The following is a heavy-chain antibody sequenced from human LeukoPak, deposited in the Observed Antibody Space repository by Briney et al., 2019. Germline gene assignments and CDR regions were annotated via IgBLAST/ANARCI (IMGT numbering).Heavy chain of an antibody. CDR2: IYYGGST. CDR1: GGSISSYY. V-gene: IGHV4-59*01. D-gene: IGHD5-24*01. Sequence: SETLSLTCTVSGGSISSYYWSWIRQPPGKGLEWIGYIYYGGSTNYNPSLKSRVTISVDTSKNQFSLKLSSVTAADTAVYYCARQGEMASHFDYWGQGTLVTVSS. J-gene: IGHJ4*02. CDR3: ARQGEMASHFDY.